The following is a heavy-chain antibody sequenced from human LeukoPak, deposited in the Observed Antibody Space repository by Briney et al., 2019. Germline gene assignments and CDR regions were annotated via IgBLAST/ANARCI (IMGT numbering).Heavy chain of an antibody. CDR1: GYSISSGYY. D-gene: IGHD3-22*01. J-gene: IGHJ5*02. CDR3: ARGADYYDSSGYKWFDP. Sequence: PSETLSLTCTVSGYSISSGYYWGWIRQPPGKGLEWIGSIYHSGSTYYNPSLKSRVTISVDTSKNQFSLKLSSVTAADTAVYYCARGADYYDSSGYKWFDPWGQGTLVTVSS. CDR2: IYHSGST. V-gene: IGHV4-38-2*02.